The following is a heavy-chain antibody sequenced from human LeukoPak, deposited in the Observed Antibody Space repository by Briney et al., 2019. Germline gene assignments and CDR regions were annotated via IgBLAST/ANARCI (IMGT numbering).Heavy chain of an antibody. CDR3: VKARARNFDY. V-gene: IGHV3-64D*06. CDR1: GFTFSSYA. D-gene: IGHD3-10*01. J-gene: IGHJ4*02. Sequence: PGGSLRLSCAASGFTFSSYAMHWVRQAPGKGLEYVSAISSNGGSTYYADSVKGRFTISRDNSKNTLYLQMSSLRAEDTAVYYCVKARARNFDYWGQGTLVTVSS. CDR2: ISSNGGST.